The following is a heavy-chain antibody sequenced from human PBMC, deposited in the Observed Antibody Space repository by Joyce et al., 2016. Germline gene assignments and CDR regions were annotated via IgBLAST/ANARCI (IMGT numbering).Heavy chain of an antibody. D-gene: IGHD3-10*01. Sequence: QVRLVQSGAEVKKPGASVKVSCKASGYTFTGYYIHWVRQAPGQGLEWMGLINPNSGDTNSAQRFQGRVAMTSDTSISTAYMDLSRLTSDDTAVYYCARDRYYGSGTTNWFDPWGQGTLVTVSS. CDR1: GYTFTGYY. V-gene: IGHV1-2*02. J-gene: IGHJ5*02. CDR3: ARDRYYGSGTTNWFDP. CDR2: INPNSGDT.